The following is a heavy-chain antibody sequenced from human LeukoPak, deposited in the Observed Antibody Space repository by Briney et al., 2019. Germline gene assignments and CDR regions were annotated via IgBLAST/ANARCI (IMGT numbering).Heavy chain of an antibody. J-gene: IGHJ4*02. CDR3: AKIGPDYGDSDFGY. Sequence: GGSLRLSCAASGFAFDDYAMHWVRQAPGKGLEWVSGISRNSGSIGYADSVKGRFTISRDNAKNSLYLQMNSLRAEDTALYYCAKIGPDYGDSDFGYWGQGTLVTVSS. CDR2: ISRNSGSI. V-gene: IGHV3-9*01. CDR1: GFAFDDYA. D-gene: IGHD4-17*01.